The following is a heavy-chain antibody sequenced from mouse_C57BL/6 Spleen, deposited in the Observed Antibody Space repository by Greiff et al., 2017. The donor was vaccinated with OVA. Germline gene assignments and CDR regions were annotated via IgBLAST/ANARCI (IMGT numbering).Heavy chain of an antibody. Sequence: VQLQQSGPELVKPGASVKISCKASGYTFTDYYMNWVKQSHGKSLEWIGDINPNNGGTSYNQKFKGKATLTVDKSSSTAYMELRSLTSEDSAVYYCAREITTVVANNYWGQGTTLTVSS. V-gene: IGHV1-26*01. CDR2: INPNNGGT. J-gene: IGHJ2*01. CDR1: GYTFTDYY. D-gene: IGHD1-1*01. CDR3: AREITTVVANNY.